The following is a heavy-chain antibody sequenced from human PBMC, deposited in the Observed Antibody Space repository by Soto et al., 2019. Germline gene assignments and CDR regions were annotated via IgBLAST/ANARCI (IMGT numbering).Heavy chain of an antibody. D-gene: IGHD6-19*01. V-gene: IGHV4-34*01. Sequence: QVQLQQWGAGLLKPSETLSLTCAIYGGSFSNYYWNWIRQPPGKGLEWMGKINHNGSTNYSPSLKSRLTISVDTSKNQFSLKLISVTAADTAVYFCGRGRGYSNAWGSYYSGMDVWGQGTTVTGSS. CDR3: GRGRGYSNAWGSYYSGMDV. J-gene: IGHJ6*02. CDR1: GGSFSNYY. CDR2: INHNGST.